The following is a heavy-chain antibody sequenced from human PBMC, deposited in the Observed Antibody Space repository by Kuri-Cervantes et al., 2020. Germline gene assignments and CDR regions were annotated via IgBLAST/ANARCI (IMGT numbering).Heavy chain of an antibody. CDR3: ARGQKVGANRQPIDY. V-gene: IGHV1-18*01. D-gene: IGHD1-26*01. J-gene: IGHJ4*02. Sequence: ASVKVSCKASGYTFTSYGITWVRQAPGHGLEWMGWISTYNGNANYAQKLQGRVTMTTDTSTSTAYTELRSLRSDDTAVYYCARGQKVGANRQPIDYWGQGTLVTVSS. CDR1: GYTFTSYG. CDR2: ISTYNGNA.